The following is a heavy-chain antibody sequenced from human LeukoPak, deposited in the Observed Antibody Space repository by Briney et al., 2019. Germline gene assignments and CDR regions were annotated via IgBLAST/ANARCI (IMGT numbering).Heavy chain of an antibody. Sequence: SETLSLTCTVSGVSISSYYWSWIRQPPGKGLEWIGYISYSGSSNYNPSLKSRVTISVDTSKNQFSLKLSSVTAADTAVYYCARLQIGGSYYFDYWGQGTLVTVSS. CDR1: GVSISSYY. J-gene: IGHJ4*02. V-gene: IGHV4-59*08. CDR3: ARLQIGGSYYFDY. CDR2: ISYSGSS. D-gene: IGHD3-16*01.